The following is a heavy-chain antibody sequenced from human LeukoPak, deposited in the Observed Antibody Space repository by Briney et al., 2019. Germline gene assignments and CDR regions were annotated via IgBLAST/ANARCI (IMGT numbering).Heavy chain of an antibody. CDR3: ARHRTQEYQLPRRVNLGWFDP. D-gene: IGHD2-2*01. CDR1: GGSGGSLNSSGYS. J-gene: IGHJ5*02. V-gene: IGHV4-30-2*01. Sequence: SETLSLTCVVSGGSGGSLNSSGYSWSWIRQPPGKGLEWIGYFYHSGSTYYNPSLKSRVTISADRSKNQFSLKLSSVTAADTAVYYCARHRTQEYQLPRRVNLGWFDPWGQGTLVTVSS. CDR2: FYHSGST.